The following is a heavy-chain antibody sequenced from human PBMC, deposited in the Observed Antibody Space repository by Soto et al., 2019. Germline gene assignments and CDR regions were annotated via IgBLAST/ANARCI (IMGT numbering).Heavy chain of an antibody. CDR2: IWYDGSNK. V-gene: IGHV3-33*01. CDR1: GFTFSSYG. Sequence: GGSLRLSCAASGFTFSSYGMHWVRQAPGKGLEWVAVIWYDGSNKYYADSVKGRFTISRDNSKNTLYLQMNSLRAEDTAVYYCARADYGSGRYYYGMDVWGQGPTVTVSS. CDR3: ARADYGSGRYYYGMDV. D-gene: IGHD3-10*01. J-gene: IGHJ6*02.